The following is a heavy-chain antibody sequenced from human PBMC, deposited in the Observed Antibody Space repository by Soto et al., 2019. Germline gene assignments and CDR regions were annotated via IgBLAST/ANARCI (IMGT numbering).Heavy chain of an antibody. V-gene: IGHV1-18*01. J-gene: IGHJ5*02. D-gene: IGHD2-21*02. CDR2: ISAYNGNT. CDR3: ARDKGAYCGGDCYSTWFDP. Sequence: GASVKVSCKASGYTFTIYGISWVRQAPGQGLEWMGWISAYNGNTNYAQKLQGRVTMTTDTSTSTAYMELRSLRSDDTAVYYCARDKGAYCGGDCYSTWFDPWGQGTLVTVSS. CDR1: GYTFTIYG.